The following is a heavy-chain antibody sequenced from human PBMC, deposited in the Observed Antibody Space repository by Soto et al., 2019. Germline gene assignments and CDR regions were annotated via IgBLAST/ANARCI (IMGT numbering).Heavy chain of an antibody. CDR2: IIPIFGTA. CDR3: ARVRPYCSGGSCYQTYYYYYGMDV. CDR1: GGTFSSYA. V-gene: IGHV1-69*13. J-gene: IGHJ6*02. Sequence: ASVKVSCKASGGTFSSYAISWVRQAPGQGLEWMGGIIPIFGTANYAQKFQGRVTITADESTSTAYMELSSLRSEDTAVYYCARVRPYCSGGSCYQTYYYYYGMDVWGQGTTVTVS. D-gene: IGHD2-15*01.